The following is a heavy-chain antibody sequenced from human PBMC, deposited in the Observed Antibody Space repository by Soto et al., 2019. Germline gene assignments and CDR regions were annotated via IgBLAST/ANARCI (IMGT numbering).Heavy chain of an antibody. V-gene: IGHV3-30-3*01. CDR3: ATAYGSGSYLFPDY. D-gene: IGHD3-10*01. Sequence: QVQLVESGGGVVQPGRSLRLSCAASGFTFSSYAMHWVRQAQGKGLEWVAVISYDGSNKYYADSVKGRFTISRDNSKNTLYLQMNSLRAEDTAVYYCATAYGSGSYLFPDYWGQGTLVTVSS. CDR2: ISYDGSNK. CDR1: GFTFSSYA. J-gene: IGHJ4*02.